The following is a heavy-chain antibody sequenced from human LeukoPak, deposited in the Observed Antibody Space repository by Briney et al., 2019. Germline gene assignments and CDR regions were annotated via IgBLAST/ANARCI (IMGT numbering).Heavy chain of an antibody. Sequence: ASVKVAFKAPGYIFTGYYMHGVRQAPGQGLEWMGWINPNSGGTNSAQKFQGRVTMTRDTSISTAYMELSRLTSDDTAVYYCARHPYSGSYHFDYWGQGTRVTVSS. CDR1: GYIFTGYY. V-gene: IGHV1-2*02. J-gene: IGHJ4*02. CDR3: ARHPYSGSYHFDY. CDR2: INPNSGGT. D-gene: IGHD1-26*01.